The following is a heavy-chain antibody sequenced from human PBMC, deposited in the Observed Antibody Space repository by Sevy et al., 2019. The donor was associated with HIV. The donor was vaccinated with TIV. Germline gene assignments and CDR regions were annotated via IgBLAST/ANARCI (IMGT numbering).Heavy chain of an antibody. CDR3: AKDRDYYSSGSGFDY. V-gene: IGHV3-30*02. J-gene: IGHJ4*02. CDR1: GFTFSSYG. Sequence: GGSLRLSCAASGFTFSSYGMHCVRQAPGKGLEWVAFIRYDGSNKYYADSVKGRFTISRDNSKNTLYLQMNSLRAEDSAVYYCAKDRDYYSSGSGFDYWGQGTQVSVSS. CDR2: IRYDGSNK. D-gene: IGHD3-10*01.